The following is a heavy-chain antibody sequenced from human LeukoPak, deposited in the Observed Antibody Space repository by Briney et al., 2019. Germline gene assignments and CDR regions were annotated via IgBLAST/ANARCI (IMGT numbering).Heavy chain of an antibody. CDR1: GFTFSSYG. CDR2: ISSSSSYI. V-gene: IGHV3-21*01. Sequence: KSGGSLRLSCAASGFTFSSYGMHWVRQAPGKGLEWVSSISSSSSYIYYADSVKGRFTISRDNAKNSLYLQMNSLRAEDTAVYYCARLGEWELRFDYWGQGTLVTVSS. D-gene: IGHD1-26*01. J-gene: IGHJ4*02. CDR3: ARLGEWELRFDY.